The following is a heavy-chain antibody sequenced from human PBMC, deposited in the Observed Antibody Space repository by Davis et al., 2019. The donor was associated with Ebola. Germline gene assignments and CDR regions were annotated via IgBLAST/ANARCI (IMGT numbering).Heavy chain of an antibody. Sequence: MPSETLSLTCTVSGYSISSGYYCGWIRQPPGKGLEWMGSIHHTESPYYNPSLKSRLTISVDTSKNQFSLKLSSVTAADTAVYYCARGPPRYGFYWGQGTLVTVSS. D-gene: IGHD4-17*01. CDR2: IHHTESP. CDR3: ARGPPRYGFY. V-gene: IGHV4-38-2*02. J-gene: IGHJ4*02. CDR1: GYSISSGYY.